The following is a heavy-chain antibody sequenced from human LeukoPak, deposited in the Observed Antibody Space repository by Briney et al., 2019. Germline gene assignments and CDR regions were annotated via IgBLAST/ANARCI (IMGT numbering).Heavy chain of an antibody. CDR3: ARDTGSYSFDY. CDR1: GGSISSYY. CDR2: IYYSGST. Sequence: SETLSLTCTVSGGSISSYYWSWIRQPPGKGLEWIGYIYYSGSTNYNPSLKSRVTISVDTSKNQFSLKLSSVTAADTAAYYCARDTGSYSFDYWGQGTLVTVSS. D-gene: IGHD1-26*01. J-gene: IGHJ4*02. V-gene: IGHV4-59*01.